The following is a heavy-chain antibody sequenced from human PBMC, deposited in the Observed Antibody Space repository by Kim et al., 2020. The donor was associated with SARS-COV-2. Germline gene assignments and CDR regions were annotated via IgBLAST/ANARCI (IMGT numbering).Heavy chain of an antibody. J-gene: IGHJ5*02. CDR2: IYPGDSDT. V-gene: IGHV5-51*01. CDR1: GYSFTSYW. Sequence: GESLKISCKGSGYSFTSYWIGWVRQMPGKGLEWMGIIYPGDSDTRYSPSFQGQVTISADKSISTAYLQWSSLKASDTAMYYCARQGDSSSWYHNWFDPWGQGTLVTVSS. CDR3: ARQGDSSSWYHNWFDP. D-gene: IGHD6-13*01.